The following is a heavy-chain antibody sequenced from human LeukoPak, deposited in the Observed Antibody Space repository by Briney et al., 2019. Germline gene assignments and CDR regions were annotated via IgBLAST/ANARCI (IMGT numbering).Heavy chain of an antibody. Sequence: PSETLSLTCAVYGGSFSGYYWSWIRQPPGKGLEWIGEINHSGSTNYNPSLKSRVTISVDTSKNQFSLKLSSVTAADTAVYYCASNYYGSGSYFRWGQGTLVTVSS. J-gene: IGHJ4*02. V-gene: IGHV4-34*01. D-gene: IGHD3-10*01. CDR1: GGSFSGYY. CDR2: INHSGST. CDR3: ASNYYGSGSYFR.